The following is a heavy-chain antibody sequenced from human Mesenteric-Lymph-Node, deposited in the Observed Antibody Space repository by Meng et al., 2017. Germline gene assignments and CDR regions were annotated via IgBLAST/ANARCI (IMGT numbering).Heavy chain of an antibody. CDR1: GFTFSSYA. Sequence: GESLKISCAASGFTFSSYAMSWVRQAPGKGLEWVSAISGSGGSTYYADSVKGRFTISRDNSKNTLYLQMNSLRAEDTAVYYCARDSGEASFDYWGQGILVTVSS. V-gene: IGHV3-23*01. D-gene: IGHD3-10*01. CDR2: ISGSGGST. J-gene: IGHJ4*02. CDR3: ARDSGEASFDY.